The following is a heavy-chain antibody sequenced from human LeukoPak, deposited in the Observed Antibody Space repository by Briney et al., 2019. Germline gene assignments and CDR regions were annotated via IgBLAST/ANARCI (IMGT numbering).Heavy chain of an antibody. J-gene: IGHJ6*04. D-gene: IGHD3-10*01. V-gene: IGHV3-7*03. CDR2: IKQDGNEK. CDR1: GFTFSSYW. Sequence: GGSLRLSCAASGFTFSSYWMSWVRQAPGKGLEWVANIKQDGNEKYYVVSVKGRFTISRDNAKNSLYLQMNSLRAEDTAVYYCAKGTTDYGSGYGMDVWGKGTTVTVSS. CDR3: AKGTTDYGSGYGMDV.